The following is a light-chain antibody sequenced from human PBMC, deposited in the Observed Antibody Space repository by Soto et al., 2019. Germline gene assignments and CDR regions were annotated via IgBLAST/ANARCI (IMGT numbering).Light chain of an antibody. CDR1: ALPKQY. J-gene: IGLJ2*01. CDR3: QSTDITGSYVV. Sequence: SYALTQPPSVSVSPGQTARITCSGDALPKQYAYWYRQKPGQAPVVVIYQDTERPSGIPERFSGSTSGTKVTLTISGVQAEDEADYYCQSTDITGSYVVFGGGTKVTVL. V-gene: IGLV3-25*02. CDR2: QDT.